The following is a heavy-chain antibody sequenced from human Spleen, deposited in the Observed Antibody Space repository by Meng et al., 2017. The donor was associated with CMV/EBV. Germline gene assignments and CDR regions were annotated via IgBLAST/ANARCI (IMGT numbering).Heavy chain of an antibody. D-gene: IGHD3-16*01. CDR3: ARGPKIPLGGVNLWPLEH. J-gene: IGHJ4*02. CDR2: FIPVFGAP. Sequence: FQNYAISWVRQAPGQGLEWMGGFIPVFGAPDYAQKFQDRLTIATDESTSSASMELSGLRFEDTAVYFCARGPKIPLGGVNLWPLEHWGQGSLVTVSS. V-gene: IGHV1-69*05. CDR1: FQNYA.